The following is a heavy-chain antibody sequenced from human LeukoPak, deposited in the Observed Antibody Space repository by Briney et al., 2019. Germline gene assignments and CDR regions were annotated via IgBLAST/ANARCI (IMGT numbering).Heavy chain of an antibody. CDR1: GYTFTSYD. Sequence: ASVKVSCKASGYTFTSYDINWVRQATGQGLEWMGWMNPNSGNTGYAQKFQGRVTMTRNTSISTAYMELSSLRSEDTAVYYCARLGGGFNGGVVGNWYFDLWGRGTLVTVSS. J-gene: IGHJ2*01. CDR2: MNPNSGNT. V-gene: IGHV1-8*01. CDR3: ARLGGGFNGGVVGNWYFDL. D-gene: IGHD2-15*01.